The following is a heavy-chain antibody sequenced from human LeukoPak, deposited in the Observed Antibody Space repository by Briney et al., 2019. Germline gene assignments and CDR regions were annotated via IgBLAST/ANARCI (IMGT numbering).Heavy chain of an antibody. Sequence: ASVKVSCKASGGTFSSYAISWVRQAPGQGLEWMGGIIPIFGTANYAQKFQGRVTITADESTSTAYMELSRLRSDDTAVYYCARDLNWGFAPHFDYWGQGTLVTVSS. CDR2: IIPIFGTA. CDR3: ARDLNWGFAPHFDY. CDR1: GGTFSSYA. V-gene: IGHV1-69*13. D-gene: IGHD7-27*01. J-gene: IGHJ4*02.